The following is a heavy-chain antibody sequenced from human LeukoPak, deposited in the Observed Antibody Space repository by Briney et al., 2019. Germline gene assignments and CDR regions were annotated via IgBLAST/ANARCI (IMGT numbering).Heavy chain of an antibody. CDR2: IYSGGST. CDR1: GFTVSSNY. CDR3: ARDSVPDAFDI. Sequence: PGGSLRLSCAASGFTVSSNYMSWVRQAPGKGLEWVSVIYSGGSTYYADSVKGRFTISRDNSKNTLYLQMNSLRAEDTAVYYCARDSVPDAFDIWGQGTMVTVSS. D-gene: IGHD2-2*01. V-gene: IGHV3-66*02. J-gene: IGHJ3*02.